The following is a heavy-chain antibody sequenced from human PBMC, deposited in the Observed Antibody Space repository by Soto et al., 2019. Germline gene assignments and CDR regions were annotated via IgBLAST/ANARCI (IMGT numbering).Heavy chain of an antibody. CDR2: ISAYNGNT. CDR1: GYTFTSYG. V-gene: IGHV1-18*01. Sequence: ASVKVSCKASGYTFTSYGISWVRQAPGQGLEWMGWISAYNGNTNYAQKLQGRVTMTTDTSTSTAYMELRSLRSDDTAVYYCERDRGGEQQLVRIDYWGQGTLVTVSS. J-gene: IGHJ4*02. CDR3: ERDRGGEQQLVRIDY. D-gene: IGHD6-13*01.